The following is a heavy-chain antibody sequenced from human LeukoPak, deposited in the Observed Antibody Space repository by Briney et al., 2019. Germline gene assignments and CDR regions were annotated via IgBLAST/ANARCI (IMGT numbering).Heavy chain of an antibody. CDR3: TTGITS. CDR1: GFTFSNAW. Sequence: PGGSLRLSCAASGFTFSNAWMSWVRQAPGKGLEWVGRIKRKTEGGTTDYAAPVKGRATIPRDDSKNTLYLQINSLTTEDTGVYYCTTGITSWGQGALVTVSA. J-gene: IGHJ1*01. CDR2: IKRKTEGGTT. V-gene: IGHV3-15*01.